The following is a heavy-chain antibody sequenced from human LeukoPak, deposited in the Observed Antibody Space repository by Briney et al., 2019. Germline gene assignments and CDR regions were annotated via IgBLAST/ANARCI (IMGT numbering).Heavy chain of an antibody. D-gene: IGHD4-17*01. J-gene: IGHJ4*02. CDR2: IYYGGST. CDR1: GGSIGSYY. Sequence: SETLSLTCTVSGGSIGSYYWSWIRQPPGKGLEWIGYIYYGGSTKYNPSLKSRVTISVDTSKNQFSLTLSSVTAADTAVYYCARQEDHDYGDYYVDYWGQGTLVTVSS. CDR3: ARQEDHDYGDYYVDY. V-gene: IGHV4-59*08.